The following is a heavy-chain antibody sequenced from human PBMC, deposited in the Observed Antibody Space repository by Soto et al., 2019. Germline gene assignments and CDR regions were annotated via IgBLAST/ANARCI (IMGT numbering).Heavy chain of an antibody. D-gene: IGHD4-17*01. CDR2: ISYDGSNK. J-gene: IGHJ4*02. CDR3: AKDRDDYGDYGPFDY. CDR1: GFTFSSYG. V-gene: IGHV3-30*18. Sequence: GGSLRLSCAASGFTFSSYGMHWVRQAPGKGLEWVAVISYDGSNKYYADSVKGRFTISRDNSKNTLYLQMNSLRAEDTAVYYCAKDRDDYGDYGPFDYWGQGTLVTVSS.